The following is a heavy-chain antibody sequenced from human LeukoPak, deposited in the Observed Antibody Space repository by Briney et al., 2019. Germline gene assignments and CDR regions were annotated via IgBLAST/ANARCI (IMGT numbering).Heavy chain of an antibody. CDR1: GGSISSYH. CDR3: ARGNSGYDYAFDT. J-gene: IGHJ3*02. V-gene: IGHV4-59*01. D-gene: IGHD5-12*01. Sequence: SETLPLTCTVSGGSISSYHWSWIRQPPGKGLQWIGFIYSSGSTNYNPSLKSRVTISLDTSKNQFSLRVSSVTSADTAVYYCARGNSGYDYAFDTWGQGTMVTVSS. CDR2: IYSSGST.